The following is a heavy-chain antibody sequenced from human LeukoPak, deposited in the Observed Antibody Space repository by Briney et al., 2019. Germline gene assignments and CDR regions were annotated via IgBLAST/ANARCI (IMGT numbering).Heavy chain of an antibody. Sequence: GGSLRLSYAASGFTFSNYWMTWVRQAPGKGLEWVGNIKQDGSEKYYVDSVKGRFTISRDNAKNSLYLQMNSLRAEDTAVYYCASDFRFLDDYWGQGTLVTVSS. D-gene: IGHD3-3*01. V-gene: IGHV3-7*01. CDR1: GFTFSNYW. J-gene: IGHJ4*02. CDR3: ASDFRFLDDY. CDR2: IKQDGSEK.